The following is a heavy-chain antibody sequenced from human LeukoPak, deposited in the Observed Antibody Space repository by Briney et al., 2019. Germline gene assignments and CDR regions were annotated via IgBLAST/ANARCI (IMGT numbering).Heavy chain of an antibody. Sequence: GASVKVSCKGSGYIFTDYGFSWVRQAPGQGVEWMGWVSPNSGNTNYPQKFQDRVTMTTDTSTTTVYMELKGLTSDDTAVYYCARGRRTTIPKYWGQGTRVTVSS. CDR3: ARGRRTTIPKY. CDR2: VSPNSGNT. D-gene: IGHD5-24*01. J-gene: IGHJ4*02. CDR1: GYIFTDYG. V-gene: IGHV1-18*04.